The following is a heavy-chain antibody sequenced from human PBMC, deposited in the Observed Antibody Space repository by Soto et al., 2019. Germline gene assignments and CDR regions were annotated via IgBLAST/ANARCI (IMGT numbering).Heavy chain of an antibody. CDR1: GFTFSSYS. CDR2: ISSSSSTI. D-gene: IGHD3-10*01. Sequence: GGSLRLSCAASGFTFSSYSMNWVRQAPGKGLEWVSYISSSSSTIYYADSVKGRFTISRDQAKSTLYLQMNSLRDEDTATYYCARDVDSSGSSRWFDTWGQGTLVTVSS. V-gene: IGHV3-48*02. CDR3: ARDVDSSGSSRWFDT. J-gene: IGHJ5*02.